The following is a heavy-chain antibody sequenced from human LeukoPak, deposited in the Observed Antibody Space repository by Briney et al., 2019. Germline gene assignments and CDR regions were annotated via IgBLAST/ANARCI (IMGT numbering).Heavy chain of an antibody. D-gene: IGHD2-2*01. V-gene: IGHV3-23*01. Sequence: GGSLRLSCAASGFTFSSYGMTWVRQAPGKGLEWVSGFSGSGDSTYYAESVKGRFTISRDNSKNTLYLQMNSLRAEDTAIYYCARRAGSSTVFDMWGQGTMVTVPS. J-gene: IGHJ3*02. CDR2: FSGSGDST. CDR1: GFTFSSYG. CDR3: ARRAGSSTVFDM.